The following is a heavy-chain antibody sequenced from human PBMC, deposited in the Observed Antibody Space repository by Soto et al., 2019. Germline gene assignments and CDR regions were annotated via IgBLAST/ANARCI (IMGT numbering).Heavy chain of an antibody. Sequence: ASETLSLTCTVSGASISGFYWSWIRKSAGKGLEWIGRIYATGTTDYNPSLKSRVMMSVDTSKKQFSLKLRSVTAADTAIYYCVRDGTKTLRDWFDPWGQGISVTVSS. D-gene: IGHD1-1*01. CDR3: VRDGTKTLRDWFDP. V-gene: IGHV4-4*07. CDR1: GASISGFY. CDR2: IYATGTT. J-gene: IGHJ5*02.